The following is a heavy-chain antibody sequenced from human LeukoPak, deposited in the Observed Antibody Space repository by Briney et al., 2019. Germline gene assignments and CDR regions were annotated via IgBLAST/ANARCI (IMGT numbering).Heavy chain of an antibody. D-gene: IGHD5-24*01. J-gene: IGHJ4*02. CDR1: GYTFTGYY. Sequence: GASVKVSCKASGYTFTGYYMHWVRQAPGQGLEWMGRINPNSSGTNYAQKFQGRVTMTRDTSISTAYMELSRLRSDDTAVYYCARGGRRWLQLVYYFDYWGQGTLVTVSS. V-gene: IGHV1-2*06. CDR2: INPNSSGT. CDR3: ARGGRRWLQLVYYFDY.